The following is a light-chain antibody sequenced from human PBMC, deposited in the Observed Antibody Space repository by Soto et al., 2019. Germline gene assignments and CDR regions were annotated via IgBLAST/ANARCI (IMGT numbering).Light chain of an antibody. CDR1: QYISSY. J-gene: IGKJ3*01. Sequence: DIQMTQSPSSLSASVGDRVTITCRASQYISSYVNWYQQKPGKAPKFLIYGASGLQRGVPSRFSGSGSGTVFNPTINMQQPEDFATYYCQQSYSRPLTFGPGTKLDIK. CDR3: QQSYSRPLT. V-gene: IGKV1-39*01. CDR2: GAS.